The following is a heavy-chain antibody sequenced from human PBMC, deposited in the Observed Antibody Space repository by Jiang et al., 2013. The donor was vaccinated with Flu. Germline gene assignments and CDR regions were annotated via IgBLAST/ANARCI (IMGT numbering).Heavy chain of an antibody. Sequence: VQLVESGGGVVQPGRSLRLSCAASGFTFSTSGMHWVRQAPGKGLEWVAVISFDGGVDSYADSVKGRFTISRDDSNNTVFLQMMSLRPEDTAVYYCDERSYSSFVRGDSLPXLSTWGQGTLVTV. CDR1: GFTFSTSG. D-gene: IGHD2-21*01. CDR3: DERSYSSFVRGDSLPXLST. CDR2: ISFDGGVD. V-gene: IGHV3-30*18. J-gene: IGHJ4*02.